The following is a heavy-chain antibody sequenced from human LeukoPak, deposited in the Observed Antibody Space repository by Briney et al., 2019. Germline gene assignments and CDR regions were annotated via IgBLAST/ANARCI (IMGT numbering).Heavy chain of an antibody. V-gene: IGHV3-30*18. D-gene: IGHD1-26*01. CDR1: GFTFSTYG. J-gene: IGHJ6*04. Sequence: GKSLRLSCAASGFTFSTYGIHWVRQAPGKGLEWVAVISDDGSNKYYADSVKGRFTISRDNSKNTLYLQMNSLRVEDTAVYYCAKAIGGTFYRNSYYYYCLDVWGKGTTVTVSS. CDR3: AKAIGGTFYRNSYYYYCLDV. CDR2: ISDDGSNK.